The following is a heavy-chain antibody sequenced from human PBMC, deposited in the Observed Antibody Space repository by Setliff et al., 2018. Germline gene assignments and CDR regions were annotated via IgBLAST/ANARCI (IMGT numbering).Heavy chain of an antibody. V-gene: IGHV4-38-2*02. CDR1: GYSISSGYV. CDR2: IGHTGSI. CDR3: ARDLGHGGDSDY. J-gene: IGHJ4*02. Sequence: SETLSLTCTVSGYSISSGYVWGWNRQHPGKGLEWVGNIGHTGSINYNPSLKSRLTISRDTSKNQVSLKLNSVTATDTAVYYCARDLGHGGDSDYWGQGILVTVSS. D-gene: IGHD2-21*02.